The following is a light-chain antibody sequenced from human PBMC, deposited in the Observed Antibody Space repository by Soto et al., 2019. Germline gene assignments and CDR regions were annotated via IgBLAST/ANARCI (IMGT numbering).Light chain of an antibody. CDR2: KAS. CDR1: QSIGIW. V-gene: IGKV1-5*03. CDR3: QQYNDYSWT. Sequence: IQMTQSPSTLSASVGDRVAIPCRARQSIGIWWAWYQQKPGKAPRFLIYKASSLESGVPSRCSGSGYGTEFTLTISSLQPDDFATYYCQQYNDYSWTFGQGTKVEIK. J-gene: IGKJ1*01.